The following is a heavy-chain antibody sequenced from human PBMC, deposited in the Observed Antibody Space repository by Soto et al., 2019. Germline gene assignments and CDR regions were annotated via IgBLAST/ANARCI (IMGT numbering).Heavy chain of an antibody. CDR3: ARDKEGREQWLPRGYYYYGMDV. D-gene: IGHD6-19*01. CDR2: ISYDGSNK. Sequence: QVQLVESGGGVVQPGRSLRLSCAASGFTFSSYAMHWVRQAPGKGLEWVAVISYDGSNKYYADSVKGRFTISRDNSKNTLYLQMNSLRAEDTAVYYCARDKEGREQWLPRGYYYYGMDVWGQGTTVTVSS. V-gene: IGHV3-30-3*01. CDR1: GFTFSSYA. J-gene: IGHJ6*02.